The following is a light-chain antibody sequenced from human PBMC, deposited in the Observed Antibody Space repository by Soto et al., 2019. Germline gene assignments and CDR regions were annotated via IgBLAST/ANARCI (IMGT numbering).Light chain of an antibody. V-gene: IGKV3-20*01. Sequence: EIVLTQSPGTLSLSPGERATLSCWASQSVSNSSLAWYQQKPGQAPRLLIYGASRRATGIPDRFSGSGSGTDFALIINRLGPEDFAVYYCQLYGTSSVTFGQGTRLEIQ. CDR3: QLYGTSSVT. J-gene: IGKJ5*01. CDR1: QSVSNSS. CDR2: GAS.